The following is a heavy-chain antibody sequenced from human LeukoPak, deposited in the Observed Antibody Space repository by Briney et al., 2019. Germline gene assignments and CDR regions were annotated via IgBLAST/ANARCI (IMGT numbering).Heavy chain of an antibody. J-gene: IGHJ4*02. Sequence: GSLRLSCAASGFTFSSYWMNWVRQAPGKGLVWVSRIASDGSSTTYADSVKGGFSISRDNAKNTLYLQMNSLRVEDTAVYYCARGRPHGNDYWGQGTLVTVSS. CDR1: GFTFSSYW. V-gene: IGHV3-74*01. D-gene: IGHD4-23*01. CDR3: ARGRPHGNDY. CDR2: IASDGSST.